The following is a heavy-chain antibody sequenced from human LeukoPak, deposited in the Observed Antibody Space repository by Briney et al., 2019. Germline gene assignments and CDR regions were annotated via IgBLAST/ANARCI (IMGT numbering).Heavy chain of an antibody. D-gene: IGHD1-7*01. CDR1: GGSFSGYY. CDR2: INHSGRN. CDR3: ARATGTKAPPGH. Sequence: SETLSLTCAAYGGSFSGYYWSWLRQPPGKGLEWIGEINHSGRNNYNPSLKSRLTISVDTSKNQFSLKPSSVTAADTAVYYCARATGTKAPPGHSGQGTLVTVSS. J-gene: IGHJ4*02. V-gene: IGHV4-34*01.